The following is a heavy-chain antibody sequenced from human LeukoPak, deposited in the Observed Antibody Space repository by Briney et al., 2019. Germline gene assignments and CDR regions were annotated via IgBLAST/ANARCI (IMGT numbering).Heavy chain of an antibody. J-gene: IGHJ2*01. Sequence: SETLSLTCTVSGGSISSYYWSWIRQPPGKGLEWIGYIYTSGSTNYNPSLKSRVTISVDTSKNQFSLKLSSVTAADTAVYYCARSAEEAGPVGFDLWGRGTLVTVSS. V-gene: IGHV4-4*09. D-gene: IGHD6-19*01. CDR3: ARSAEEAGPVGFDL. CDR2: IYTSGST. CDR1: GGSISSYY.